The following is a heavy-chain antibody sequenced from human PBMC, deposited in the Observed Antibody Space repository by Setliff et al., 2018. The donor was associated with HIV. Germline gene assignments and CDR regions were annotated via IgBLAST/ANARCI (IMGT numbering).Heavy chain of an antibody. V-gene: IGHV1-18*01. Sequence: ASVKVSCKTSGYTFSSHGISWVRQAPGQGLEWMGWIGAYDGSTKYAQKFQDRVTMTTDTSTSTAYMELRSLRSDDTAVYYGAREWEYESSGYYFDYGMDVWGQGTTVTVSS. CDR2: IGAYDGST. CDR1: GYTFSSHG. J-gene: IGHJ6*02. D-gene: IGHD3-22*01. CDR3: AREWEYESSGYYFDYGMDV.